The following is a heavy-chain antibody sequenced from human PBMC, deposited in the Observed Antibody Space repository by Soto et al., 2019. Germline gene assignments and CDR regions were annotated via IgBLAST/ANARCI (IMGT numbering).Heavy chain of an antibody. V-gene: IGHV3-11*01. CDR1: GFAFSDSY. CDR3: AGRDCTVSSCSNFYYYYMDV. D-gene: IGHD2-8*02. CDR2: IDTRGNT. Sequence: QVNLVESGGTLVKPGGSLRLSCETSGFAFSDSYMSWVLQTPGKGLEWVSFIDTRGNTMDADSVKGRFTISRDNAKKTLYLSMNSLGADDTAVYYCAGRDCTVSSCSNFYYYYMDVWGRGTTVTVSS. J-gene: IGHJ6*03.